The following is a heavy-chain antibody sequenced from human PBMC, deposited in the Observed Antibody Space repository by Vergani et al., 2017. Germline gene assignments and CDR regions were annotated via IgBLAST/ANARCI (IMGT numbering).Heavy chain of an antibody. D-gene: IGHD2-8*01. CDR3: ARGYYSNAICRGKFDS. Sequence: EVQLLESGGGSVQPGESLRLSCVASGFSFREHGMNWVRQAPGKGLEWVSGISGHDHRTLYADSVKGRFIISRDDSKNTLYLQMNSLRAEDTAVYYCARGYYSNAICRGKFDSWGQGTLVTVSS. J-gene: IGHJ4*02. V-gene: IGHV3-23*01. CDR2: ISGHDHRT. CDR1: GFSFREHG.